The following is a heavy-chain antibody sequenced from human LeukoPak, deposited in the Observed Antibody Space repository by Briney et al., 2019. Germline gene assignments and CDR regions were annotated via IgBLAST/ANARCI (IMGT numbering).Heavy chain of an antibody. CDR2: ISHDGSTT. Sequence: GRSLRLSCAASGFTFTNYGMHWVRQAPGKGLEWVAVISHDGSTTFYADSVKGRFIISRDNSKNTLYLQMNSLRAEDTAMYYCARDLGFSDSSSWEVFDYWGQGTLVTVSS. V-gene: IGHV3-30*03. J-gene: IGHJ4*02. CDR1: GFTFTNYG. CDR3: ARDLGFSDSSSWEVFDY. D-gene: IGHD6-13*01.